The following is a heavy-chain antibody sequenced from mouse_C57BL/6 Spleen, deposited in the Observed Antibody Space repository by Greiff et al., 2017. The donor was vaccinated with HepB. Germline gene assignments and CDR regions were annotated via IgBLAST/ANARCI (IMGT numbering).Heavy chain of an antibody. J-gene: IGHJ2*01. CDR3: ARKRTTAVYFDY. CDR1: GYTFTSYW. V-gene: IGHV1-69*01. D-gene: IGHD1-2*01. CDR2: IDPSDSYT. Sequence: QVQLQQPGAELVMPGASVKLSCKASGYTFTSYWMHWVKQRPGQGLEWIGEIDPSDSYTNYNQKFKGKSTLTVDKSSSTAYMQLSSLTSEDSAVYYCARKRTTAVYFDYWGQGTTLTVSS.